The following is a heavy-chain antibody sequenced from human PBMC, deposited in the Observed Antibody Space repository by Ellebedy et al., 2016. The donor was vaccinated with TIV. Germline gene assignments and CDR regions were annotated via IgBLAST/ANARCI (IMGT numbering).Heavy chain of an antibody. CDR3: ARVGVVGAILHWFDP. Sequence: AASVQVSCKASGYTLTSSFMHWVRQPPGQGLEWMGIINPNGGSTSYAKKFQGRVTMTRDTSTCTMYMELSSLRSEETAVYYCARVGVVGAILHWFDPWGQGILVTVSS. CDR1: GYTLTSSF. J-gene: IGHJ5*02. D-gene: IGHD1-26*01. CDR2: INPNGGST. V-gene: IGHV1-46*01.